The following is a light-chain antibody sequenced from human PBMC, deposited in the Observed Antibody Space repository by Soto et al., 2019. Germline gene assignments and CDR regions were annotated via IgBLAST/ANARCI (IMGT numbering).Light chain of an antibody. J-gene: IGKJ4*01. V-gene: IGKV3-15*01. CDR1: QSVNRN. CDR3: QQYNNWPLT. Sequence: EIVMTQSPATLSVSPGERATLSCRASQSVNRNLAWYQQKPGQTPRLLIYDASSRATGIPARFSGSGSGTDFTITISSLQSEEFEVYYCQQYNNWPLTFGGGTNVEIK. CDR2: DAS.